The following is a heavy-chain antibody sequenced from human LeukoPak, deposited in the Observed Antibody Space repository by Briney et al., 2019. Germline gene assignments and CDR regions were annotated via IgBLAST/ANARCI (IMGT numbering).Heavy chain of an antibody. D-gene: IGHD3-16*01. V-gene: IGHV3-48*01. CDR2: ISSFSGTI. Sequence: GGSLRLSCAASGFTFSSYSMNWVRQAPGKGLEWVSYISSFSGTINYADSVKGRFTISRDNAKNSLYLQMNSLRAEDTAVYYCARDQGGLGYWGRGTLVTVSS. CDR3: ARDQGGLGY. CDR1: GFTFSSYS. J-gene: IGHJ4*02.